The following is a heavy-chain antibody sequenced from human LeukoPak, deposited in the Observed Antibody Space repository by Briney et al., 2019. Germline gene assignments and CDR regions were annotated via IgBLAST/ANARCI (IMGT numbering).Heavy chain of an antibody. CDR3: AKDTAMEDYFDY. Sequence: GGSLRLSCAASGFTFSSYAMSWVRQAPGKGLEWVSAISGSGGSAYYADSVKGRFTISRDNSKNTLYLQMNSLRAEDTAVYYCAKDTAMEDYFDYWGQGTLVTVSS. CDR2: ISGSGGSA. J-gene: IGHJ4*02. V-gene: IGHV3-23*01. CDR1: GFTFSSYA. D-gene: IGHD5-18*01.